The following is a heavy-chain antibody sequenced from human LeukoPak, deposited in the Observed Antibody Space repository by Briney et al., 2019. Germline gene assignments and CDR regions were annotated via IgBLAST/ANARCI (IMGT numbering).Heavy chain of an antibody. V-gene: IGHV1-46*01. Sequence: ASVKVSCKASGYTFTSYGISWVRQAPGQGLEWMGIINPSGGSTSYAQKFQGRVTMTRDTSTSTVYMELSSLRSEDTAVYYCARDGLYYYDSSDAFDIWGQGTMVTVSS. CDR2: INPSGGST. CDR1: GYTFTSYG. CDR3: ARDGLYYYDSSDAFDI. D-gene: IGHD3-22*01. J-gene: IGHJ3*02.